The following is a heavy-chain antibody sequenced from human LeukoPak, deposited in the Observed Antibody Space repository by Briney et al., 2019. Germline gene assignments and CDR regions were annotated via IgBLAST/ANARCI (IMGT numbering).Heavy chain of an antibody. CDR1: GGSISSTNW. CDR3: AKKYYYDSRPLDY. V-gene: IGHV4-4*02. Sequence: KSSETLSLTCAVSGGSISSTNWWSWVGPPPGKGREWIGEIYHSGSTNYNPSLKSRVTISVDKSKNQFSLRLSSVTAADTAVYYCAKKYYYDSRPLDYWGQGTLVTVSS. D-gene: IGHD3-22*01. J-gene: IGHJ4*02. CDR2: IYHSGST.